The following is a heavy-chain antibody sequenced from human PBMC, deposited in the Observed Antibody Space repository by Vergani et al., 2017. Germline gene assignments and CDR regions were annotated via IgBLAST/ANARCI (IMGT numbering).Heavy chain of an antibody. CDR2: ISYDGSNK. D-gene: IGHD2-15*01. CDR1: GFTFSSYA. V-gene: IGHV3-30-3*01. CDR3: AKDLLERGYCSGGSCYEIGFDY. J-gene: IGHJ4*02. Sequence: QVQLVESGGGVVQPGRSLRLSCAASGFTFSSYAMHWVRQAPGKGLEWVAVISYDGSNKYYADSVKGRFTISRDKSKNTLYLQMNSLRAEDTAVYYCAKDLLERGYCSGGSCYEIGFDYWGQGTLVTVSS.